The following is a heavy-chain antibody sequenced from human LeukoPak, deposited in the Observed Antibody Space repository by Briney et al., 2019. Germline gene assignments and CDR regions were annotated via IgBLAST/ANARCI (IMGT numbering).Heavy chain of an antibody. V-gene: IGHV1-69*05. D-gene: IGHD3-22*01. CDR2: IIPMFGTT. Sequence: ASVKVSCKASGGTFNSHTINWVRQAPGQGLEWMGEIIPMFGTTSYAQNFQGRVTITTDESTRTVDMELSSLRSEDTAVYYCARGPNSYDTSGYSPYYFDYWGQGTLVTVSS. CDR1: GGTFNSHT. J-gene: IGHJ4*02. CDR3: ARGPNSYDTSGYSPYYFDY.